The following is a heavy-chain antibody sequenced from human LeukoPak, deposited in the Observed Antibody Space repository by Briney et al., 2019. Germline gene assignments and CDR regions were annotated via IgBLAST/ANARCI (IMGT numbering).Heavy chain of an antibody. V-gene: IGHV1-69*05. D-gene: IGHD2-15*01. CDR2: IIPIFGTA. Sequence: SVKVSCKASGGTFSSYAISWVRQAPGQGLEWMGGIIPIFGTANYAQKFQARVTITTDESTSTAYMELSSLRSEDTAVYYCARVVRSYCSGGSCSLLYYYYMDVWGKGTTVTVSS. CDR3: ARVVRSYCSGGSCSLLYYYYMDV. J-gene: IGHJ6*03. CDR1: GGTFSSYA.